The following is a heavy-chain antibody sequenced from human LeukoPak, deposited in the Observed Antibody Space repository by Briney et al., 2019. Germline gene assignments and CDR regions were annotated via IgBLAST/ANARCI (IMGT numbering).Heavy chain of an antibody. CDR2: ISAYNGNT. CDR3: ARVRSSLGVAALGY. Sequence: ASVKVSCKASGYTFTSYFMHWVRQAPGQGLEWMGWISAYNGNTNYAQKLQGRVTMTTDTSTSTAYMELRSLRSDDTAVYYCARVRSSLGVAALGYWGQGTLVTVSS. V-gene: IGHV1-18*04. CDR1: GYTFTSYF. J-gene: IGHJ4*02. D-gene: IGHD6-6*01.